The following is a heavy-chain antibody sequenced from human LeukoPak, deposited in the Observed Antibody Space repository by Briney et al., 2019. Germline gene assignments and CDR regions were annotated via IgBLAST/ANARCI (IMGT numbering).Heavy chain of an antibody. J-gene: IGHJ4*02. CDR3: AKDYILVATSPFDC. D-gene: IGHD5-12*01. Sequence: GGSLRLSCSASGFTFSNYAMSWVRQAPGKGLEWVSAISGSGDRTYHADSVKGRFTISRDNSKNTLYLQMNSLRAEDTAVYYCAKDYILVATSPFDCWGQGMLVSDSS. CDR2: ISGSGDRT. CDR1: GFTFSNYA. V-gene: IGHV3-23*01.